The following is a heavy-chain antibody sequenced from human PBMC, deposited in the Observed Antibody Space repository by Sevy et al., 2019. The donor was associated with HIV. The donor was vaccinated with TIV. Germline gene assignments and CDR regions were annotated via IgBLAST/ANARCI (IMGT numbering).Heavy chain of an antibody. CDR3: ARSYGSFGFDN. J-gene: IGHJ4*02. D-gene: IGHD3-16*02. V-gene: IGHV3-11*01. CDR1: GFTFSNYY. Sequence: GGSLRLSCAASGFTFSNYYMSWIRQAPGKGLEWVSYSSSSGSTVSYRDSVRGRFTISRDNAKNTVSLQMNSLRVEDTAVYYCARSYGSFGFDNWGQGTLVTVSS. CDR2: SSSSGSTV.